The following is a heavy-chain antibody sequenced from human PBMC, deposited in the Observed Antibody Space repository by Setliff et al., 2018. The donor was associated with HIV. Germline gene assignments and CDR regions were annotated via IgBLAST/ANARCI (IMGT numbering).Heavy chain of an antibody. J-gene: IGHJ3*02. V-gene: IGHV3-30*04. CDR3: ARDLTTIVTRKVFDI. D-gene: IGHD4-4*01. Sequence: PGGSLRLSCEASGFTFSSYAMHWVRQAPGKGLEWAAVISYDGKKKLYADSVKGRFTISRDNSKSTMYLQVDSLTAEDTAVYYCARDLTTIVTRKVFDIWGQGTMVTVS. CDR2: ISYDGKKK. CDR1: GFTFSSYA.